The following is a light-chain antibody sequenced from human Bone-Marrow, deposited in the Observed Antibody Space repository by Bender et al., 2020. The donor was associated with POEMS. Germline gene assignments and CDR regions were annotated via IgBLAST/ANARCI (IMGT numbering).Light chain of an antibody. Sequence: QSVLTQPPSASGTPGQRVNISCSGSTSNIGGNYVYWYQQLPGMAPKLLIYRNDQRPSGVPDRFSGYNSGTSASLAISGLRSEDEADYYCATWDDSLSGRVFGGGTKLTVL. V-gene: IGLV1-47*01. CDR2: RND. CDR1: TSNIGGNY. J-gene: IGLJ3*02. CDR3: ATWDDSLSGRV.